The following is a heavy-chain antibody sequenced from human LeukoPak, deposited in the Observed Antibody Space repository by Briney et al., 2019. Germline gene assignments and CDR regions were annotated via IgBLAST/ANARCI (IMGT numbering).Heavy chain of an antibody. D-gene: IGHD2-21*02. J-gene: IGHJ4*02. CDR3: AKENCGGDCAFDY. CDR2: ISWNSGSI. CDR1: GFTFDDYA. V-gene: IGHV3-9*01. Sequence: GGSLRLSCAASGFTFDDYAMHWVRQAPGKGLEWVSGISWNSGSIGYADSVKGRYTISRDNAKNSLYLQMNSLRAGDTALYYCAKENCGGDCAFDYWGQGTLVTVSS.